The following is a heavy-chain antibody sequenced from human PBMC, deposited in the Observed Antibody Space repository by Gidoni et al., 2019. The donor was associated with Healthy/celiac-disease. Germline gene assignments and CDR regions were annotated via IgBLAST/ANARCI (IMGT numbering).Heavy chain of an antibody. V-gene: IGHV3-30*18. CDR1: GFTFSSYG. Sequence: QVQLVESGVGVVQPGRSLRLSCAASGFTFSSYGMHWVRQAPGKGLEWVAVISYDGSNKYYADSVKGRFTISRDNSKNTLYLQMNSLRAEDTAVYYCAKDDTSIAALTGGYWGQGTLVTVSS. D-gene: IGHD6-6*01. CDR3: AKDDTSIAALTGGY. CDR2: ISYDGSNK. J-gene: IGHJ4*02.